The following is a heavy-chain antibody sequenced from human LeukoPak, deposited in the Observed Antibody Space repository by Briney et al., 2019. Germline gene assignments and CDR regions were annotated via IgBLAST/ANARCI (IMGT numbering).Heavy chain of an antibody. CDR3: ARGIAVAGRGRNWFDP. Sequence: SETLSLTCTVSGGSISSGGYYWSWIRQHPGKGLEWIGYIYYSGSTYYNPSLKSRVTISVDTSKNQFSLKLSSVTAADTAVYYCARGIAVAGRGRNWFDPWGQGTLVTVSS. J-gene: IGHJ5*02. CDR2: IYYSGST. D-gene: IGHD6-19*01. CDR1: GGSISSGGYY. V-gene: IGHV4-31*03.